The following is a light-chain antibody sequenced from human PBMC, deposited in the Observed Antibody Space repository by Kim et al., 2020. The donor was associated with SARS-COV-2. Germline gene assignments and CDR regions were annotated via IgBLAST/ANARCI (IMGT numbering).Light chain of an antibody. CDR2: EDN. J-gene: IGLJ2*01. CDR1: SGSIASNY. Sequence: GKTVTISCTHSSGSIASNYVQWYQQRPGSAPTAVIYEDNQRRSGVPDRFSGSIDSSSNSASLTISGLKTEDEADYYCQSYDSSIVVFGGGTQLTVL. V-gene: IGLV6-57*03. CDR3: QSYDSSIVV.